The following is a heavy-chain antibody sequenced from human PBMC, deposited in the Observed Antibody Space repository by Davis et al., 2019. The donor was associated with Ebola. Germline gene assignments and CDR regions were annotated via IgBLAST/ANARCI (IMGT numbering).Heavy chain of an antibody. Sequence: PSETLSLTCSVSGGAVTSGGSFWAWIRQPPGKGLEWTGYINASGGTSLSPSLVSRVTILRDTSKNQFSLNLRFLTAADTAVYYCARVGDFQGVYWGQGALVTVSS. J-gene: IGHJ4*02. D-gene: IGHD2-8*01. CDR1: GGAVTSGGSF. CDR3: ARVGDFQGVY. CDR2: INASGGT. V-gene: IGHV4-61*08.